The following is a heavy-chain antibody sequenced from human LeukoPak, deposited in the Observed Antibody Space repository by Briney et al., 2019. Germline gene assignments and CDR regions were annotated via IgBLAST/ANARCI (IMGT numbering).Heavy chain of an antibody. Sequence: PSETLSLTCAVYGGSFGGYYWSWIRQPPGKGLEWIGEINHSGSTNYKPSLKSRVTMSVDTSKNQFSLKLSSVTAADTAVYYCAGWGSTDIRWNDAFDIWGQGTMVTVSS. CDR3: AGWGSTDIRWNDAFDI. CDR2: INHSGST. V-gene: IGHV4-34*01. CDR1: GGSFGGYY. J-gene: IGHJ3*02. D-gene: IGHD1-1*01.